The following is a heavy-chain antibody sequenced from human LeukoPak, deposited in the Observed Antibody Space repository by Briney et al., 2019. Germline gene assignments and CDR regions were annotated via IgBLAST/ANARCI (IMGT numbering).Heavy chain of an antibody. CDR1: GYTFTSYA. Sequence: ASVKVSCTASGYTFTSYAMNWVRQAPGQGLEWMGWINTNTGNPTYAQGFTGRFVFSLDTSVSTAYLQISSLKAEDTAVYYCARGSPIVGATYYYYGMDVWGQGTTVTVS. V-gene: IGHV7-4-1*02. D-gene: IGHD1-26*01. CDR2: INTNTGNP. CDR3: ARGSPIVGATYYYYGMDV. J-gene: IGHJ6*02.